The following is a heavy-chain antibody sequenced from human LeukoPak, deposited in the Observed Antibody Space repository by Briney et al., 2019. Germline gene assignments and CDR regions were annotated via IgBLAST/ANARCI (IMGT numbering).Heavy chain of an antibody. CDR1: GYSFTSYW. J-gene: IGHJ3*02. Sequence: GESLKISCKGSGYSFTSYWIGWVRQMPGKGLEWMGIIYPGDSDTRYSPSFQGQVTISADKSISTAYLQWSSLKASDTAMYYCAGEDPGGSYSYDAFDIWGQGTMVTVSS. CDR2: IYPGDSDT. D-gene: IGHD1-26*01. CDR3: AGEDPGGSYSYDAFDI. V-gene: IGHV5-51*01.